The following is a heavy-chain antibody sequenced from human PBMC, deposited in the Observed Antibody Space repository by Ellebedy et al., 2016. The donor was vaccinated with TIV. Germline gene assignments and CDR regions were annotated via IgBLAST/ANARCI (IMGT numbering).Heavy chain of an antibody. V-gene: IGHV1-69*13. D-gene: IGHD4-17*01. CDR3: ARGPSYGDHDRYFDL. CDR1: GGTFSSYA. J-gene: IGHJ2*01. CDR2: IIPIFGKA. Sequence: AASVKVSCKASGGTFSSYAISWVRQAPGQGLEWMGGIIPIFGKANYAQKFQGRVTITADESTTTAYMELGSLRSEDTAVYYCARGPSYGDHDRYFDLWGRGTLVTVSS.